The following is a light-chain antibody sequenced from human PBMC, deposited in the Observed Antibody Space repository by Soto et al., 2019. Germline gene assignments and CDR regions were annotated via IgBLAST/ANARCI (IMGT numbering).Light chain of an antibody. V-gene: IGKV3-20*01. CDR3: QQYGSAPWT. CDR2: LAS. CDR1: QSVPSNS. Sequence: EVVLTQSPGTLSLSPGERATLSCRASQSVPSNSLAWYQQKPGQTPRLLISLASSRATDIPERFIGSGSGTDFTLTINGLEPADFAVYYCQQYGSAPWTFGQGTRVEIK. J-gene: IGKJ1*01.